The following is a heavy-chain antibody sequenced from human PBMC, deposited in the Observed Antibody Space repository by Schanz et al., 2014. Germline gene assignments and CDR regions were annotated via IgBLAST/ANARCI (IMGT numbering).Heavy chain of an antibody. Sequence: QVQLVQSGAEVKKPGASVKVSCKASGYTFTSDSMHWVRQAPGQGLEWMGMINPSGGSTTYAQKFQGRVTMTRDTSTSTVYMELSSLRSEDTAVYYYARDGVDAAAGGNYWGQGTLVTVSS. D-gene: IGHD6-13*01. CDR1: GYTFTSDS. J-gene: IGHJ4*02. CDR2: INPSGGST. CDR3: ARDGVDAAAGGNY. V-gene: IGHV1-46*03.